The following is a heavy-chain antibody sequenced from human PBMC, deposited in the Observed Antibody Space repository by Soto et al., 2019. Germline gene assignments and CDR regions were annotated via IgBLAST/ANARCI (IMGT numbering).Heavy chain of an antibody. Sequence: PGGSLRLSCAASGFTFSSYAMSWVRQAPGKGQEWVSAISGSGGSTYYADSVKGRFTISRDNSKNTLYLQMNSLRAEDTAVYYCAKEMVLRFLEWPPVGMDVWGQGTTVTVSS. V-gene: IGHV3-23*01. CDR3: AKEMVLRFLEWPPVGMDV. CDR2: ISGSGGST. J-gene: IGHJ6*02. D-gene: IGHD3-3*01. CDR1: GFTFSSYA.